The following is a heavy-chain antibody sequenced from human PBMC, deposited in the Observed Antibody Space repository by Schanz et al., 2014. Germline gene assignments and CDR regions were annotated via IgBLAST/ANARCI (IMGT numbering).Heavy chain of an antibody. V-gene: IGHV3-23*01. CDR1: GFTFNSYW. D-gene: IGHD5-12*01. CDR2: LYIGGGST. Sequence: EEQLLESGGALVQPGGSLRLSCAASGFTFNSYWMTWVRQAPGRGLEWVSSLYIGGGSTRYADSVKGRFIISRDSSKNTLFLQMNSLRADDTAVYFCARDEGRDGYNLAFDVWGQGTLVTVSS. J-gene: IGHJ3*01. CDR3: ARDEGRDGYNLAFDV.